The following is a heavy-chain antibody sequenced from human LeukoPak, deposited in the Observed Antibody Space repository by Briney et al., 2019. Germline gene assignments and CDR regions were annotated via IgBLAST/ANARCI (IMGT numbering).Heavy chain of an antibody. CDR2: ISSSSSYI. Sequence: GGSLRLSCAASGFTFSSYAMSWVRQAPGKGLEWVSSISSSSSYIYYADSVKGRFTISRDNAKNSLYLQMNSLRAEDTAVYYCAPDGLIDYWGQGTLVTVSS. CDR1: GFTFSSYA. V-gene: IGHV3-21*01. CDR3: APDGLIDY. J-gene: IGHJ4*02.